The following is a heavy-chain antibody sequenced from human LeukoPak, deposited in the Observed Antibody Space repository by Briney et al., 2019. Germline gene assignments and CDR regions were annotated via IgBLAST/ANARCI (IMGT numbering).Heavy chain of an antibody. CDR2: INPNSGGT. J-gene: IGHJ4*02. D-gene: IGHD1-26*01. CDR3: ARDKLVGATRALVPTY. V-gene: IGHV1-2*06. CDR1: GGTFISYA. Sequence: ASVKVSCKASGGTFISYAISWVRQAPGQGLEWMGRINPNSGGTNYAQKFQGRVTMTRDTSISTAYMELSRLRSDDTAVYYCARDKLVGATRALVPTYWGQGTLVTVSS.